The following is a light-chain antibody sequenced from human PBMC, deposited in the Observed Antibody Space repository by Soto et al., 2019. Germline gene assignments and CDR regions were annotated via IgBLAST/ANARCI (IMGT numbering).Light chain of an antibody. J-gene: IGLJ1*01. CDR1: GSDIGGYNY. CDR3: SSYTRTSFYV. Sequence: QSALTQPASVSGSPGQSITISCTGTGSDIGGYNYVSWYQQDPAKAPKLLIYDVSNRPSGVSNRFSGSKSGNTASLTISGLQTEDEADYFCSSYTRTSFYVFGTGTKLTVL. CDR2: DVS. V-gene: IGLV2-14*01.